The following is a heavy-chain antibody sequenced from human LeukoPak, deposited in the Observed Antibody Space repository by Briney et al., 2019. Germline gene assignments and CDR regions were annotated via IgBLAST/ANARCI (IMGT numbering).Heavy chain of an antibody. CDR3: AKTTYYDFWSGYTNAFDI. Sequence: GGSLRLSCAASGFTFSSYSMNWVRQAPGKGLEWVSYISSSSTIYYADSVKGRFTISRDNAKNSLYLQMNSLRAEDTAVYYCAKTTYYDFWSGYTNAFDIWGQGTMVTVSS. V-gene: IGHV3-48*04. J-gene: IGHJ3*02. D-gene: IGHD3-3*01. CDR1: GFTFSSYS. CDR2: ISSSSTI.